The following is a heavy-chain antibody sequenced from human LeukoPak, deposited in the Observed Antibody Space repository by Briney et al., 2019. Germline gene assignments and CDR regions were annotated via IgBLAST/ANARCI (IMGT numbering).Heavy chain of an antibody. Sequence: SLRLSCAASGFTFSSYSMNWVRQAPGKGLEGVSYISSSSSTIYYADSVKGGFTISRENSKNTLYLQINSLRAEDTAVYYCAKDLASPIVLRFLEWSPVWFDPWGQGTLVTVSS. CDR2: ISSSSSTI. CDR1: GFTFSSYS. CDR3: AKDLASPIVLRFLEWSPVWFDP. V-gene: IGHV3-48*01. D-gene: IGHD3-3*01. J-gene: IGHJ5*02.